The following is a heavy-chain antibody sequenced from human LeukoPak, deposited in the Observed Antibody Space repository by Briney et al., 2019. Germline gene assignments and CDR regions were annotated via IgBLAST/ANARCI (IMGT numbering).Heavy chain of an antibody. J-gene: IGHJ4*02. CDR1: GFTLRNYA. V-gene: IGHV3-23*01. CDR2: IGAGDKYT. Sequence: PGGSLRLSCAASGFTLRNYAMSWVRQAPGKGLEWVSSIGAGDKYTYYADSVKGRFTISRDNSKNTLYLQMNSLRAEDTAVYYCARMMFGGYGDYWGQGTLVTVSS. D-gene: IGHD3-16*01. CDR3: ARMMFGGYGDY.